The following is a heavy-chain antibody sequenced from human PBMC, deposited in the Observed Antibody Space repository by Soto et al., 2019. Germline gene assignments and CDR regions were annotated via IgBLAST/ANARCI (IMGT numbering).Heavy chain of an antibody. J-gene: IGHJ5*02. V-gene: IGHV4-59*01. CDR3: ARGVATIGP. CDR2: IYYSGST. CDR1: GDSISSYY. Sequence: QVQLQESGPRLVKPSETLSLTCSVSGDSISSYYWSWIRQPPGKGLEWIGYIYYSGSTNYNPCFKSRVTISVDTPKNQFSLKLTSVTAADTAVYYCARGVATIGPWGQGTLVTVSS. D-gene: IGHD5-12*01.